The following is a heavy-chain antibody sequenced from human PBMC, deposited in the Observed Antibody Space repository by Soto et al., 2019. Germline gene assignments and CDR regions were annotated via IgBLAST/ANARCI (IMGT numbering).Heavy chain of an antibody. CDR1: GFTFDDYG. Sequence: PGGSLRLSCAASGFTFDDYGMSWVRQAPGKGLEWVSGINWNGGSTGYADSVKGRFTISRDNAKNSLYLQMNSLRAEDTALYYCARVGTAIVGAPLDYWGQGTLVTVSS. CDR3: ARVGTAIVGAPLDY. J-gene: IGHJ4*02. CDR2: INWNGGST. D-gene: IGHD1-26*01. V-gene: IGHV3-20*04.